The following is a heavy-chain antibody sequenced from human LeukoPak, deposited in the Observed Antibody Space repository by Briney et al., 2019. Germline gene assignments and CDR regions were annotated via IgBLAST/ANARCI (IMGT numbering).Heavy chain of an antibody. CDR1: GYSISSGYY. V-gene: IGHV4-38-2*02. CDR3: ARGKVGAIVL. Sequence: SETLSLTCTVSGYSISSGYYWGWIRQPPGKGLEWIGSIYHSGSTYYNPSLKSRVTISVDTSKNQFSLKLSSVTAADTAVYYCARGKVGAIVLWGQGTLVTVSS. D-gene: IGHD1-26*01. J-gene: IGHJ4*02. CDR2: IYHSGST.